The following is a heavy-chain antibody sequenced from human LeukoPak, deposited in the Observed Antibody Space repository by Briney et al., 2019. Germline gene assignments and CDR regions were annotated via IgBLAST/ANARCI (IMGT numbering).Heavy chain of an antibody. CDR2: ISGSGGST. Sequence: GGSLRLSCAASGFTFSSYAMSWVRQAPGKGLEWVSGISGSGGSTYYAESVKGRFTISRDNSKNTLYLQMNSLRAEDTAVYYCAGYYYGSGGYYHKGYYWGQGTLVTVSS. CDR1: GFTFSSYA. CDR3: AGYYYGSGGYYHKGYY. J-gene: IGHJ4*02. D-gene: IGHD3-10*01. V-gene: IGHV3-23*01.